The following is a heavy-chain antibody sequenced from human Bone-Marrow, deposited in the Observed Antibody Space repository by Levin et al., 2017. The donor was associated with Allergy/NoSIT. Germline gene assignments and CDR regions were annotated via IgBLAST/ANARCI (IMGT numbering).Heavy chain of an antibody. Sequence: SCAASGFTFSSYSMNWVRQAPGKGLEWVSYISSSSSTIYYADSVKGRFTISRDNAKNSLYLQMNSLRAEDTAVYYCAIGGSYYDSSGYYDYWGQGTLVTVSS. CDR1: GFTFSSYS. CDR2: ISSSSSTI. D-gene: IGHD3-22*01. V-gene: IGHV3-48*04. CDR3: AIGGSYYDSSGYYDY. J-gene: IGHJ4*02.